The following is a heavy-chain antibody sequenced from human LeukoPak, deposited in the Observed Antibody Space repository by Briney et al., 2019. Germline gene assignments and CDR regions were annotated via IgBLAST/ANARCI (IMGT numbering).Heavy chain of an antibody. D-gene: IGHD6-13*01. CDR2: INHSGST. CDR1: GGSFSGYY. CDR3: ARNSYSSSFRDAFDI. J-gene: IGHJ3*02. V-gene: IGHV4-34*01. Sequence: PSETLSLTCAVYGGSFSGYYWSWIRQPPGKGLEWIGEINHSGSTNYNPSLKSRVTISVDTSKNQFSLKLSSVTAADTAVYYCARNSYSSSFRDAFDIWGQGTMVTVSS.